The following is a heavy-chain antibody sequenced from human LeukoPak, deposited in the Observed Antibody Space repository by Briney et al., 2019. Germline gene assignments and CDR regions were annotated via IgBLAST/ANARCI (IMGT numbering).Heavy chain of an antibody. D-gene: IGHD3-22*01. J-gene: IGHJ3*02. CDR1: GFTFSSYA. CDR2: ISYDGSNK. V-gene: IGHV3-30*04. Sequence: GGSLRLSCAASGFTFSSYAMHWVRQAPGKGLEWVAVISYDGSNKYYADSVKGRFTISRDNSKNTLYLQMNSLRAEDTAVYYCARKRLYYYDSSGYGAFDIWGQGTMVTVSS. CDR3: ARKRLYYYDSSGYGAFDI.